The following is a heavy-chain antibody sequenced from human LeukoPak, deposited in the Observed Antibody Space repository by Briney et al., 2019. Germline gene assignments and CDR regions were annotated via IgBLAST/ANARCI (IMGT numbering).Heavy chain of an antibody. D-gene: IGHD6-13*01. CDR1: GGSISNY. J-gene: IGHJ4*02. CDR3: ARQSRGAAAGNDY. V-gene: IGHV4-59*08. CDR2: IYYSGSTNYNPYSGST. Sequence: SETLFLTCCVSGGSISNYWSWIRQPPGKGLEWIGYIYYSGSTNYNPYSGSTNYNPSLKSRVTISVDASKNQFSLQLFSVTTADTAVYYCARQSRGAAAGNDYWGQGTLVTVSS.